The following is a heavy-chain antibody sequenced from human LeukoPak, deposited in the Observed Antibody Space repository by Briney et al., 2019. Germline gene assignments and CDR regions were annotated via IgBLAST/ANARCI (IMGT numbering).Heavy chain of an antibody. CDR3: ARDISYSGSYSYFQH. CDR2: INPNSGGT. Sequence: RASVKVSCKSSGYTFTDYYIQLVGQAPGERLEWIGGINPNSGGTNYAQKFQGRVTMTRDTSISTAYIELGRLRSDDPAEYDCARDISYSGSYSYFQHWGQGTLVTVSS. V-gene: IGHV1-2*02. D-gene: IGHD1-26*01. CDR1: GYTFTDYY. J-gene: IGHJ1*01.